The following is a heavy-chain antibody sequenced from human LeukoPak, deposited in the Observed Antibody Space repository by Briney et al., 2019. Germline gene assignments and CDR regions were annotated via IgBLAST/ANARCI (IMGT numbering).Heavy chain of an antibody. CDR2: SYTSGIT. CDR3: ARGVGGGFLGY. CDR1: GGSISSGSYY. J-gene: IGHJ4*02. D-gene: IGHD3-3*01. V-gene: IGHV4-61*02. Sequence: SQTLSLTCTVSGGSISSGSYYWSWIRQPAGKGLEWIVRSYTSGITNYNPSIKSRVTISVDTSKNQFSTKLSYVPAADTAVYYCARGVGGGFLGYWGQGTLVTVSS.